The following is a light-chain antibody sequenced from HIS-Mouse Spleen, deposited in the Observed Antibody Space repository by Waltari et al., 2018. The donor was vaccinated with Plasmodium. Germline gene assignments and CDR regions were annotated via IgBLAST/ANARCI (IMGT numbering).Light chain of an antibody. J-gene: IGLJ2*01. CDR2: SNN. CDR1: ISSIGSNT. CDR3: AAWDDSLNGVV. V-gene: IGLV1-44*01. Sequence: QSVLTQPPSASGTPGQRVTISCSGSISSIGSNTVNWYQPLPGTAPKLLIYSNNRRPSGSPDLFSGSKSGPSAALAISGLQSEDEADYYCAAWDDSLNGVVFAGGTKLTVL.